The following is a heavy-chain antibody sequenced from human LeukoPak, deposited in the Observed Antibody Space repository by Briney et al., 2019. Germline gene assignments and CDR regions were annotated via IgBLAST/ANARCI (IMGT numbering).Heavy chain of an antibody. CDR2: INWNGGST. CDR1: GFTFDDYG. Sequence: GGSLRLSCAASGFTFDDYGMSWVRQAPGKGLEWVSGINWNGGSTGYADSVKGRFTISRDNAKNSLYLQMNSLRAEDTALYYCAREYNYGSGSFYYFDYWGQGTLVTVSS. D-gene: IGHD3-10*01. V-gene: IGHV3-20*04. CDR3: AREYNYGSGSFYYFDY. J-gene: IGHJ4*02.